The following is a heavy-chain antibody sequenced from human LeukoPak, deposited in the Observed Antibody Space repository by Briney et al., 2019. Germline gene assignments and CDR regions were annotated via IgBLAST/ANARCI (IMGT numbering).Heavy chain of an antibody. V-gene: IGHV1-2*02. CDR2: INPNSGGT. CDR1: GYTFTGYY. Sequence: GGSVKVSCKASGYTFTGYYMHWVRQAPGQGLEWMGWINPNSGGTNYARKFQGRVTVTRDKSIRTAYMELSRLTSDDTAVYYCARNIWFGESADAFDIWGQGTMVTVSS. J-gene: IGHJ3*02. D-gene: IGHD3-10*01. CDR3: ARNIWFGESADAFDI.